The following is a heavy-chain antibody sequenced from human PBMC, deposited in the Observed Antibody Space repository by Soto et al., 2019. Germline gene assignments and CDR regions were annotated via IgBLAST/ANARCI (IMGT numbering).Heavy chain of an antibody. V-gene: IGHV4-34*01. CDR3: ARRMFRRSPTIRAVNYCALDV. CDR2: INHSGST. J-gene: IGHJ6*02. Sequence: PSETLSLTCAVYGGSFSGYYWSWIRQPPGKGLEWIGEINHSGSTNYNPSLKSRVTISVDTSKNQFSLKLSSVTAADTAVYFCARRMFRRSPTIRAVNYCALDVCGQGTTVTVS. CDR1: GGSFSGYY. D-gene: IGHD5-12*01.